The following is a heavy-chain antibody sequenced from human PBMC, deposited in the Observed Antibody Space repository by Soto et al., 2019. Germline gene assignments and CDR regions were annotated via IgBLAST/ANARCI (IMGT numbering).Heavy chain of an antibody. CDR2: IWYDGGNK. V-gene: IGHV3-33*01. CDR1: GFSFSNYG. Sequence: QVQLEESGGGVVQPGRSLRLSCEASGFSFSNYGMHWVRQAPGKGLEWVAIIWYDGGNKYYGDSVKGRFTISRDNSKSTMYLQMNSLRVEDTAVSYCGRGSGHNSYQMDVWGKGTTVTVSS. CDR3: GRGSGHNSYQMDV. J-gene: IGHJ6*03.